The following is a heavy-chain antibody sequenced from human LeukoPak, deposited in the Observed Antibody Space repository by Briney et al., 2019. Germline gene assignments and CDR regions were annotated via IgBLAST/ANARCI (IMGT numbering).Heavy chain of an antibody. CDR2: IYYSGSS. CDR3: ARFKMAKKPDY. V-gene: IGHV4-30-4*01. D-gene: IGHD5-24*01. Sequence: PSETLSLTCTVSGGSISSSSYYWSWIRQPPGRGLEWIGYIYYSGSSYYNPSLKSRVTISVDTSKNQFSLKLSSVTAADTAVYYCARFKMAKKPDYWGQGTLVSVSS. J-gene: IGHJ4*02. CDR1: GGSISSSSYY.